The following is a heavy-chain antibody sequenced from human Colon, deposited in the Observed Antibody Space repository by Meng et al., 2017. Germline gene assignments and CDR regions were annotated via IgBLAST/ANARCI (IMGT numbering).Heavy chain of an antibody. J-gene: IGHJ4*02. CDR3: VRREGGDIFEY. CDR2: LYWDETK. CDR1: GDSVSSGSYF. V-gene: IGHV2-5*08. Sequence: ESCPGLVRPSEPLSLTCPVPGDSVSSGSYFWTWIRQPPGKTLEWLGTLYWDETKRYNPSLKSRLTINRDTSTNQVVLTMTNMGPVDTATYYCVRREGGDIFEYWGQGALVTVSS. D-gene: IGHD3-10*01.